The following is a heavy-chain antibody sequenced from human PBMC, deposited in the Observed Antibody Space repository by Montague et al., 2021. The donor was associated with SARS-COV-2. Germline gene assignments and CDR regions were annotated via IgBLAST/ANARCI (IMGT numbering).Heavy chain of an antibody. CDR3: ARLLRWGLIATEYYFDY. D-gene: IGHD6-25*01. J-gene: IGHJ4*02. CDR2: IYTSGST. Sequence: TLSLTCTVSGGSISSGSYYWSWIRQPAGKGLEWIGRIYTSGSTNYNPSLKSRVTISVDTSKNQFSLKLSSATAADTAVYYCARLLRWGLIATEYYFDYWGQGTLVTVSS. CDR1: GGSISSGSYY. V-gene: IGHV4-61*02.